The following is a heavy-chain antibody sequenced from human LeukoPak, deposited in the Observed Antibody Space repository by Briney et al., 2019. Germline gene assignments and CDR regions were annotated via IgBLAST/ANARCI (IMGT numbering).Heavy chain of an antibody. J-gene: IGHJ5*02. Sequence: GGSLRLSCAASGFTFSSYSMNWVRQAPGKGLQWVSSISSSSSYIYYADSVKGRSTISRDNAKNSLYLQMNSLRAEDTAVYYCARRNGDYPNNNWFDPWGQGTLLTVSS. V-gene: IGHV3-21*01. CDR2: ISSSSSYI. D-gene: IGHD4-17*01. CDR1: GFTFSSYS. CDR3: ARRNGDYPNNNWFDP.